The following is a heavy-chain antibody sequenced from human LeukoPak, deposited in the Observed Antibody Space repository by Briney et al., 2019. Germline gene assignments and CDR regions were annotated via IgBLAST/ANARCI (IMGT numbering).Heavy chain of an antibody. Sequence: GGSLRLSYAASGFTFSTYWMHWVRQAPGKGLVWVSRIHGDGTFTTSADSVKGRFTISRDNAQNMVYLQMNSLRVEDTAVYYCARDLVLGSGSYGQWGQGTLVTVSS. CDR1: GFTFSTYW. J-gene: IGHJ4*02. CDR3: ARDLVLGSGSYGQ. V-gene: IGHV3-74*01. CDR2: IHGDGTFT. D-gene: IGHD3-10*01.